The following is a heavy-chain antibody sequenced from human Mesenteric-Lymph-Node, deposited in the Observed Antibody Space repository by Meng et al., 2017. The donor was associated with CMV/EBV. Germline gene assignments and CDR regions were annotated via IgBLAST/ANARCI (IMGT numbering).Heavy chain of an antibody. J-gene: IGHJ5*02. Sequence: FSIVYCRRVRRGPGAGVVWGSGIISNGSSTSYADSVKGRFTISIDNAKTKLSLQLNSLRAEDTAVYYCARDVGVRGTSGSWFDHWGQGTLVTVSS. CDR2: IISNGSST. D-gene: IGHD1-26*01. V-gene: IGHV3-74*01. CDR1: FSIVY. CDR3: ARDVGVRGTSGSWFDH.